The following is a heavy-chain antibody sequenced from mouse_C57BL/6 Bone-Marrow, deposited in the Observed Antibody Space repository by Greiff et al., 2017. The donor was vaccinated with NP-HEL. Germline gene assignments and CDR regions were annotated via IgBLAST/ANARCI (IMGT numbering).Heavy chain of an antibody. CDR2: IYPRSGNT. CDR1: GYTFTSYG. CDR3: ARWGYYYEVDPPFDY. J-gene: IGHJ2*01. D-gene: IGHD2-4*01. Sequence: QVQLQQSGAELARPGASVKLSCKASGYTFTSYGISWVKQRTGQGLEWIGEIYPRSGNTYYNEKFKGKATLTADKSSSTAYMELRSLTSEDSAVYSGARWGYYYEVDPPFDYWGQGTTLTVSS. V-gene: IGHV1-81*01.